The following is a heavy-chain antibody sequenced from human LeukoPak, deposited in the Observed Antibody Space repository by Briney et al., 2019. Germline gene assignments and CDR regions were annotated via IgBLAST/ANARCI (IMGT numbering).Heavy chain of an antibody. CDR3: ARGFYDSSGYSTPFDF. V-gene: IGHV4-59*08. D-gene: IGHD3-22*01. J-gene: IGHJ4*02. CDR1: GGSISSNY. Sequence: SETLSLTCTVSGGSISSNYWSWIRQPPGKGLEWIGNIYYSGSTNYNPSLKGRVTISVHTSKNQFSLNLSSVTAADTALYYCARGFYDSSGYSTPFDFWGQGTLVTVSS. CDR2: IYYSGST.